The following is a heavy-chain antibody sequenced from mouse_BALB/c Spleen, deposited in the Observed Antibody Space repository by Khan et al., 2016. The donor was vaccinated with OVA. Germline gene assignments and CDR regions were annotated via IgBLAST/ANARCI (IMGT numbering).Heavy chain of an antibody. V-gene: IGHV1S41*01. CDR2: IGPGSGSA. CDR1: GYTFTSYW. D-gene: IGHD1-1*01. CDR3: AISNYYGRSLYAMDY. Sequence: DLVEPGASVKLSCKATGYTFTSYWINWIKERPGQGLEWIGQIGPGSGSAYYNELFKGKATMTVDTSSSTAYIQLSSLSSEDSAVYFCAISNYYGRSLYAMDYWGQGTSVTVSS. J-gene: IGHJ4*01.